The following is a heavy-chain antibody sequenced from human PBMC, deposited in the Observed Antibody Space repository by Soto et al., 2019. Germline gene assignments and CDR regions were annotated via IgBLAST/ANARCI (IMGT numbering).Heavy chain of an antibody. CDR2: IRSKTNNYAT. CDR3: TRHLSDF. Sequence: PGGSLRLSCAASGFTFSDSALHWVRQASWKGLEWVGRIRSKTNNYATAYAASVKGRFTISRDDTKNTAYLQMDSLKTEDTAVYYCTRHLSDFWGQGTLVTVSS. CDR1: GFTFSDSA. J-gene: IGHJ4*02. V-gene: IGHV3-73*01.